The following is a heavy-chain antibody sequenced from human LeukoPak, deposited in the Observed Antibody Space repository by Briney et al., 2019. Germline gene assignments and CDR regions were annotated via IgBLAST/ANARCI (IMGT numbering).Heavy chain of an antibody. Sequence: PGGALRLSSAAPRFTFSRAAMRRVRQTPRERLEYVSAISSNGCSTYYASPVKGRFTISRENSKSTLYLQMGRLRAEEMAVYYCAKRTWEGHLQLWGQDTLVSVFS. CDR2: ISSNGCST. CDR3: AKRTWEGHLQL. J-gene: IGHJ1*01. CDR1: RFTFSRAA. V-gene: IGHV3-64*01. D-gene: IGHD3-3*02.